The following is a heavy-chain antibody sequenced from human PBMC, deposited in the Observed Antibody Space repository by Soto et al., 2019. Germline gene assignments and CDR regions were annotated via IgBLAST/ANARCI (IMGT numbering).Heavy chain of an antibody. CDR3: ARLGYCSGGSCFLAGLFDY. D-gene: IGHD2-15*01. CDR1: GYTFTSYG. Sequence: ASVKVSCKASGYTFTSYGISWVRQAPGQGLEWMGWISAYNGNTNYAQKLQGRVTMTTDTSTSTAYMELRSLRSDDKAVYYCARLGYCSGGSCFLAGLFDYWGQGTLVTVSS. CDR2: ISAYNGNT. V-gene: IGHV1-18*01. J-gene: IGHJ4*02.